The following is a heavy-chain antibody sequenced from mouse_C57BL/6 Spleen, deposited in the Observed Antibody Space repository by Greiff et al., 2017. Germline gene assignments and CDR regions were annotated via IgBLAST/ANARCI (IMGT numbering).Heavy chain of an antibody. CDR1: GYAFSSYW. CDR3: ARSMGGYYPFAY. CDR2: IYPGDGVT. V-gene: IGHV1-80*01. Sequence: QVQLKQSGAELVKPGASVKISCKASGYAFSSYWMNWVKQRPGKGLEWIGQIYPGDGVTNYNGKFKGKATLTADKSSSTAYMQRSSLTSEDSAVYFCARSMGGYYPFAYWGQGTLVTVSA. J-gene: IGHJ3*01. D-gene: IGHD2-3*01.